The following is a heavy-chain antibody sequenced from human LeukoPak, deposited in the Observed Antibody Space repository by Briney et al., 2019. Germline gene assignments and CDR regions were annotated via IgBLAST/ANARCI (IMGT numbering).Heavy chain of an antibody. Sequence: GGSLRLSCAASGFSFRDAAMTWVRQAPGKGLEWVSLISFSGDNSYYADSVKGRFTISRDNSKNTLSLQMNSLRVEDTAIYYCAKDIQLSTWGLGTMVTVSS. D-gene: IGHD5-24*01. J-gene: IGHJ3*01. CDR3: AKDIQLST. CDR1: GFSFRDAA. CDR2: ISFSGDNS. V-gene: IGHV3-23*01.